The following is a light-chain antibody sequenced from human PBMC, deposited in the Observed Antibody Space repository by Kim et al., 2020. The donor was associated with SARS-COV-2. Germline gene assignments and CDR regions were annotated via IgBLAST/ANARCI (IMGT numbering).Light chain of an antibody. Sequence: SSELTQDPAVSVAFGQTVRLTCQGDSLRKCYATWYQQRPGQAPTLVLYGKYDRPTGIPDRFSGSASGNTASLTITGAQAEDEGDYYCSSRDSSGDHVVFGGGTQLTVL. CDR3: SSRDSSGDHVV. CDR1: SLRKCY. V-gene: IGLV3-19*01. J-gene: IGLJ3*02. CDR2: GKY.